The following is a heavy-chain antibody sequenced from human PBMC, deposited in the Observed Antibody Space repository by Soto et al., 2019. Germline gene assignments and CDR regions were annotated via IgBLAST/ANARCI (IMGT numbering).Heavy chain of an antibody. Sequence: QVQLQESGPGLVKPSETLSLTCTVSGGSISSYYWSWIRQPPGKGLEWIGYIYYSGSTNYNPSLKSRVTISVDTSKNQFSLKLSSVTAADTAVYYCARRLYDTFYDYWGQGTLVTVSS. D-gene: IGHD3-9*01. V-gene: IGHV4-59*01. CDR3: ARRLYDTFYDY. CDR1: GGSISSYY. CDR2: IYYSGST. J-gene: IGHJ4*02.